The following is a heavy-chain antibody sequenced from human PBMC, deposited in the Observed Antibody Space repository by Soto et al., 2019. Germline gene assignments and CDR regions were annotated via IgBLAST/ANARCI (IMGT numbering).Heavy chain of an antibody. CDR2: IIPIFGTA. V-gene: IGHV1-69*06. CDR3: ARSIAVAGTWPPPPHYYGMDV. CDR1: GGTFSSYA. Sequence: GASVKVSCKASGGTFSSYAISWVRQAPGQGLEWMGGIIPIFGTANYAQKFQGRVTITADKSTSTAYMELSSLRSEDTAVYYCARSIAVAGTWPPPPHYYGMDVWGPGTTVTVSS. D-gene: IGHD6-19*01. J-gene: IGHJ6*02.